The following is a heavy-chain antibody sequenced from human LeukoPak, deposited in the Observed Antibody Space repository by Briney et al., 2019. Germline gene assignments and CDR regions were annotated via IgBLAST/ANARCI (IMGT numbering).Heavy chain of an antibody. V-gene: IGHV4-34*01. D-gene: IGHD3-10*01. CDR3: ARSRAPYYYYYMDV. Sequence: PGGTLRLSCAASGFTFSSYGMSWIRQPPGKGLEWIGEINHSGSTNYNPSLKSRVTISVDTSKNQFSLKLSSVTAADTAVYYCARSRAPYYYYYMDVWGKGTTVTVSS. CDR1: GFTFSSYG. J-gene: IGHJ6*03. CDR2: INHSGST.